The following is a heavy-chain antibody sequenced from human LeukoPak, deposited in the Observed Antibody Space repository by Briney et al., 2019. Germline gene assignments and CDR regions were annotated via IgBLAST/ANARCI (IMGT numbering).Heavy chain of an antibody. CDR3: ARVIVVVPAASPQTGWYFDL. V-gene: IGHV3-30*03. D-gene: IGHD2-2*01. CDR2: ISYDGSKK. J-gene: IGHJ2*01. Sequence: GGSLRLSCAASGFTFSRFGMHWVRQAPGKGLEWVAAISYDGSKKYYADSVKGRLTISRDNSKNTLYLQMDSLRAEDTAVYYCARVIVVVPAASPQTGWYFDLWGRGTLVTVSS. CDR1: GFTFSRFG.